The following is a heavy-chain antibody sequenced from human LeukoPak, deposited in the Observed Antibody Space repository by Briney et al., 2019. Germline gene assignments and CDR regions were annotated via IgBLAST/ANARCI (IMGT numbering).Heavy chain of an antibody. CDR1: GGSISSYY. CDR3: ARERSLYGGNSGFDY. Sequence: SETLSLTCTVSGGSISSYYWSWIRQPPGKGLEWIGYIYYSGSTNYNPSLKSRVTISADTSKNQFSLKLSSVTAADTAVYYCARERSLYGGNSGFDYWGQGTLVTVSS. D-gene: IGHD4-23*01. J-gene: IGHJ4*02. CDR2: IYYSGST. V-gene: IGHV4-59*01.